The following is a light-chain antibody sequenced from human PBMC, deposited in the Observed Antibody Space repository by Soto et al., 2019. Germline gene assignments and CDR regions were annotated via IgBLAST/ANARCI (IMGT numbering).Light chain of an antibody. V-gene: IGKV1-12*01. CDR3: QQASSFPLT. J-gene: IGKJ4*01. CDR2: GAS. Sequence: IPMTQSPSSVSASVGDSVTITCRASQLISSWLAWYQVKPGKAPKLIIYGASNRESGVPSRFSGSESGTLFTLTINSLQPEDFATYYWQQASSFPLTFGGGTEVEV. CDR1: QLISSW.